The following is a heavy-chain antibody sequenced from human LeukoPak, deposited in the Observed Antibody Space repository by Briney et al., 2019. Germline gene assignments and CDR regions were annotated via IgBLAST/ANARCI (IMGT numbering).Heavy chain of an antibody. Sequence: SETLSLTCTISGGSISSYYWSWIRQPAGKGLELIGRIYISETTNYNPSLRSRVTMSVDTSRDQFSLKLSSVTAADTAVYYCARGDGYYRFDPWGQGTLVTVSS. V-gene: IGHV4-4*07. CDR2: IYISETT. J-gene: IGHJ5*02. CDR3: ARGDGYYRFDP. D-gene: IGHD5-24*01. CDR1: GGSISSYY.